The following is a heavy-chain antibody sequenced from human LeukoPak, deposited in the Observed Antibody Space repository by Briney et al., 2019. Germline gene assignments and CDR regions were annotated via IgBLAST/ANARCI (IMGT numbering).Heavy chain of an antibody. CDR2: ISSSSSYI. V-gene: IGHV3-21*01. CDR3: ARLITSWGMDV. D-gene: IGHD3-10*01. J-gene: IGHJ6*02. Sequence: GGSLRLSCAASGFTFSSYSMSWVRQAPGEGLEWVSSISSSSSYIYYADSVKGRFTISRDNAKNSLYLQMNSLRAEDTAVYYCARLITSWGMDVWGQGTTVTVSS. CDR1: GFTFSSYS.